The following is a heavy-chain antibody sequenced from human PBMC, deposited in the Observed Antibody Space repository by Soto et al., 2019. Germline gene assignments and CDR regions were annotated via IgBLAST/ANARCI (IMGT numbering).Heavy chain of an antibody. J-gene: IGHJ4*02. Sequence: SETLSLTCTVSGGSISSGYYYWSWIRQPPGKRLEWIGYIYYSGSTYYNPSLKSRVTISVDTSKNQFSLKLSSVTAADTAVYYCAREPIAVDGYFDCWGQGTLVTFCS. V-gene: IGHV4-30-4*01. D-gene: IGHD6-19*01. CDR3: AREPIAVDGYFDC. CDR1: GGSISSGYYY. CDR2: IYYSGST.